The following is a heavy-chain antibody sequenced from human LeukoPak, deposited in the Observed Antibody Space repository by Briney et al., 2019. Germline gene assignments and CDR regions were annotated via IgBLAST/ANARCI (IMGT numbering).Heavy chain of an antibody. D-gene: IGHD3-10*01. CDR1: GYTFTGYY. CDR3: ARDTVLWFGELPSSFDY. J-gene: IGHJ4*02. CDR2: INPNSGGT. V-gene: IGHV1-2*06. Sequence: GASVKVSCKASGYTFTGYYMHWVRQAPGQGLEWMGRINPNSGGTNYAQKFQGRVTMTRDMSISTAYMEPSRLRSDDTAVYYCARDTVLWFGELPSSFDYWGQGTLVTVSS.